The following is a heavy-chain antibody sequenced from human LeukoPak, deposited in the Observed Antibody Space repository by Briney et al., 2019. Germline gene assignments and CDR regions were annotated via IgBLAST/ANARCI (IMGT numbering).Heavy chain of an antibody. V-gene: IGHV4-34*01. CDR2: INHSGST. Sequence: SETLSLTCAVYGGSFSGYYWSWIHQPPGKGLEWIGEINHSGSTNYNPSLKSRVTISVDTSKNQFSLKLSSVTAADTAVYYCARRRTRTVVGSGYYYATHAFDYWGQGTLVTVSS. CDR3: ARRRTRTVVGSGYYYATHAFDY. J-gene: IGHJ4*02. D-gene: IGHD3-22*01. CDR1: GGSFSGYY.